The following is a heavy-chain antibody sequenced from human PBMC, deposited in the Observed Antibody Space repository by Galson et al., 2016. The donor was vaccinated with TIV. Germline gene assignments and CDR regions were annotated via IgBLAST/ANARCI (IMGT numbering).Heavy chain of an antibody. J-gene: IGHJ4*02. V-gene: IGHV4-59*01. CDR2: IYYSGRT. Sequence: SETLSLTCTVSGGSMSSYYWSWIRQPPGKGLEWIGYIYYSGRTTYNPSLKSRVTISVDTSKTQPSLKLSSVTAADTGVYYCARKRPIFGLVRVYYFYYWGQGTLVTVSS. D-gene: IGHD3-3*01. CDR1: GGSMSSYY. CDR3: ARKRPIFGLVRVYYFYY.